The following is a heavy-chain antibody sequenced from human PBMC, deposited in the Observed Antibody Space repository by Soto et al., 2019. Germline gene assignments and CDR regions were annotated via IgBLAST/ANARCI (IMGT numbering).Heavy chain of an antibody. V-gene: IGHV3-23*01. J-gene: IGHJ3*02. Sequence: EVQLLESGGDLVQPGGSLRLSCAVSGFTFSSHATNWVRQAPGKGLEWVSAINGRGDGTYYSDSVKGRFTNSRDPSKNTVHLQMNSLRAEDTALYYCAKGRTSDSGWKLDALDMWGQGTLVSVSS. CDR2: INGRGDGT. CDR3: AKGRTSDSGWKLDALDM. CDR1: GFTFSSHA. D-gene: IGHD6-19*01.